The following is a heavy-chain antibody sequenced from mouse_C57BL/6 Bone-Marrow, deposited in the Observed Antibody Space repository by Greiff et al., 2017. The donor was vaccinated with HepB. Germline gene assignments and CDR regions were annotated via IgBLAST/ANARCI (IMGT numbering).Heavy chain of an antibody. D-gene: IGHD2-4*01. CDR1: GFTFSSYA. CDR2: ISSGGDYI. CDR3: TREPYDYDWYFDV. J-gene: IGHJ1*03. V-gene: IGHV5-9-1*02. Sequence: EVMLVESGEGLVKPGGSLKLSCAASGFTFSSYAMSWVRQTPEKRLEWVAYISSGGDYIYYADTVQGRFTISRDNARNTLYLQMSSLKSEDTAMYYCTREPYDYDWYFDVWGTGTTVTVSS.